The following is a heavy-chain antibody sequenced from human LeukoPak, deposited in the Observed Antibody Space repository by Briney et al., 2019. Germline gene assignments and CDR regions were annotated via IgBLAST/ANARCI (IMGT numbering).Heavy chain of an antibody. CDR1: GGTFSSYA. CDR3: AIEKTSYGGNSPFDY. J-gene: IGHJ4*02. CDR2: IIPILGIA. Sequence: SVKVSCKASGGTFSSYAISWVRQAPGQGLEWMGRIIPILGIANYAQKFQGRVTITADKSTSTAYMELSSLRSEDTAVYYCAIEKTSYGGNSPFDYWGQGTLVTVSS. V-gene: IGHV1-69*04. D-gene: IGHD4-23*01.